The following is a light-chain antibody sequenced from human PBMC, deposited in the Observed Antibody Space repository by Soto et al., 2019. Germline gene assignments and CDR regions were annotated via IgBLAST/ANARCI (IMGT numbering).Light chain of an antibody. J-gene: IGKJ1*01. CDR2: GAS. V-gene: IGKV3-20*01. CDR3: HQYGSLPPWT. Sequence: EIVLTQSPGTLSLSPGERATLSCRASQSVSSSYLAWYQQQPGQAPRHLIYGASNRATGIPDRFSGSGSGTVFTLTISSLESEDVAVYYCHQYGSLPPWTFGEGTKVEIK. CDR1: QSVSSSY.